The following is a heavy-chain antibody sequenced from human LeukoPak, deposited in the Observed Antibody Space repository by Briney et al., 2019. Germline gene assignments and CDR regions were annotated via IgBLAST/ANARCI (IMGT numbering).Heavy chain of an antibody. J-gene: IGHJ3*02. CDR1: GFTFSSYA. V-gene: IGHV3-23*01. D-gene: IGHD6-13*01. CDR3: AKAGQQLVRGAFDI. CDR2: ISGSGGST. Sequence: QPGGSLSLSCAASGFTFSSYAMSWDRQAPGKGLEWVSAISGSGGSTYYADSVKGRLTISRDNSKNTLYLQMNSLRAEDTAVYYCAKAGQQLVRGAFDIWGQGTMVTVSS.